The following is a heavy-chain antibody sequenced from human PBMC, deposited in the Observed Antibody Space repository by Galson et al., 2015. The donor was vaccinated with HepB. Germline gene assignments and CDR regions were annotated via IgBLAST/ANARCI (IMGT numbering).Heavy chain of an antibody. CDR3: ARYPDCSSISCGAFDI. Sequence: SLRLSCAVSGFTFSTYSMNWVRQAPGKGLEWVSYISGSSSDIFYADSVKGRFTISRDNAKNSLYLQMNSLRAEGTAFYYCARYPDCSSISCGAFDIWGQGTMVTVSS. CDR2: ISGSSSDI. D-gene: IGHD2-2*01. V-gene: IGHV3-48*01. J-gene: IGHJ3*02. CDR1: GFTFSTYS.